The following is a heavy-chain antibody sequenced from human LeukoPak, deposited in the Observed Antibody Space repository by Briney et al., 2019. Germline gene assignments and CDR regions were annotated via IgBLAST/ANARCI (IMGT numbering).Heavy chain of an antibody. CDR3: AKGGYSYGPAPNWFDP. Sequence: ASVKVSCKASGYTFTGYYMHWVRQAPGQGLEWMGWINPNSGGTNYAQKFQGRVTMTRDTSISTAYMELSRLRSDDTAVYYCAKGGYSYGPAPNWFDPWGQGTLVTVSS. J-gene: IGHJ5*02. D-gene: IGHD5-18*01. CDR2: INPNSGGT. CDR1: GYTFTGYY. V-gene: IGHV1-2*02.